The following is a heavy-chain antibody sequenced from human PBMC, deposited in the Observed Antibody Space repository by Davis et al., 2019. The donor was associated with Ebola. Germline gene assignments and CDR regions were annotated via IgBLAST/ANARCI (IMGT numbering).Heavy chain of an antibody. CDR2: ISSSSSYI. Sequence: GGSLRLSCAASGFTFSSYGMHWVRQAPGKGLEWVSSISSSSSYIYYADSVKGRFTISRDNAKNSLYLQMNSLRAEDTAVYYCARGITMVQGVIVYGMDVWGQGTTVTVSS. V-gene: IGHV3-21*01. CDR3: ARGITMVQGVIVYGMDV. CDR1: GFTFSSYG. J-gene: IGHJ6*02. D-gene: IGHD3-10*01.